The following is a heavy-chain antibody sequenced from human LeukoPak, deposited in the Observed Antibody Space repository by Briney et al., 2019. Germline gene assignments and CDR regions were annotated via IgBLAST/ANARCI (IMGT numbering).Heavy chain of an antibody. CDR1: GFTFSSYS. D-gene: IGHD5-18*01. V-gene: IGHV3-21*01. CDR2: ISSGSSYI. J-gene: IGHJ4*02. Sequence: GGSLRLSCAASGFTFSSYSMNWVRQAPGKGLGWVSSISSGSSYIYYADSVKGRFTISRDNAKNSLYLQMNSLRAEDTAVYYCASYVDTAMGDDYWGQGTLVTVSS. CDR3: ASYVDTAMGDDY.